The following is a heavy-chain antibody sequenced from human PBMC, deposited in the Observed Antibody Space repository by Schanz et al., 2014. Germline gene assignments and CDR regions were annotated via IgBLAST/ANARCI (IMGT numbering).Heavy chain of an antibody. V-gene: IGHV1-2*06. CDR3: ARVAGGDYGDYAWFDP. Sequence: QVQLVQSGAEVKKPGASVKVSCKASGYTFTGYYMHWVRQAPGQGLEWMGRIDPKSGGTSYAQKFQGRITMTRDTSISTAYMELSRLRSDDTAVYYCARVAGGDYGDYAWFDPWGQGTLVTVSS. CDR1: GYTFTGYY. CDR2: IDPKSGGT. D-gene: IGHD4-17*01. J-gene: IGHJ5*02.